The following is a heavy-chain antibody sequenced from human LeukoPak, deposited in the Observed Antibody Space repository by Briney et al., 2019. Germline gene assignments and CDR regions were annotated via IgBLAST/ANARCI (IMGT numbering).Heavy chain of an antibody. CDR1: GFTFTSYA. J-gene: IGHJ4*02. V-gene: IGHV3-30*04. CDR3: ARDPSIARVRGVIGRFDY. D-gene: IGHD3-10*01. CDR2: ISYDGSNK. Sequence: GRSLRLSCAASGFTFTSYAMHWVRQAPGKGLEWVAVISYDGSNKYYADSVKGRFTISRDNSKNTLYLQMNSLRAEDTAVYYCARDPSIARVRGVIGRFDYWGQGTLVTVSS.